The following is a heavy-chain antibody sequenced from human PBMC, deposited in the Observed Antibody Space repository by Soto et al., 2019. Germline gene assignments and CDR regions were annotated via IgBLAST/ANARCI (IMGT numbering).Heavy chain of an antibody. CDR3: ARGTSGMDV. CDR2: IGASGSPI. V-gene: IGHV3-11*01. Sequence: QMQLVQSGGGLVKPGGSLRLSCAASGFSFSDYYMSWIRRAPGKGLEWVSYIGASGSPIYFGDSVKGRFSISRDNTNNSLYLQMNSLGPDDTAVYYCARGTSGMDVWRQGTTVIVSS. D-gene: IGHD3-10*01. CDR1: GFSFSDYY. J-gene: IGHJ6*02.